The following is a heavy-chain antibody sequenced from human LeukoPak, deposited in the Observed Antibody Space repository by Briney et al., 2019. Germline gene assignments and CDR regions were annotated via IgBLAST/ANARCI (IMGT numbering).Heavy chain of an antibody. CDR3: ARYYYDSSGYYRLDY. CDR2: IYYSGST. J-gene: IGHJ4*02. CDR1: GGSISSGDYY. V-gene: IGHV4-30-4*01. D-gene: IGHD3-22*01. Sequence: SETLSLTCTVSGGSISSGDYYWSWIRQPPGKGLEWIGYIYYSGSTYYNPSLKSRVTISVDTSKNQFSLKLSSATAADTAVYYCARYYYDSSGYYRLDYWGQGTLVTVSS.